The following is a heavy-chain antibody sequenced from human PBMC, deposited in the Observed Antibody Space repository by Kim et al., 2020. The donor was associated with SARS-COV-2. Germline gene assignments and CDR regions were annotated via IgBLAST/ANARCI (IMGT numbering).Heavy chain of an antibody. V-gene: IGHV3-21*01. J-gene: IGHJ4*02. CDR1: GFTFSSYS. CDR2: ISSSSSYI. Sequence: GGSLRLSCAASGFTFSSYSMNWVRQAPGKGLEWVSSISSSSSYIYYADSVKGRFTISRDNAKNSLYLQMNSLRAEDTAVYYCARVGIQLWGANDYWGQGTLVTVSS. D-gene: IGHD5-18*01. CDR3: ARVGIQLWGANDY.